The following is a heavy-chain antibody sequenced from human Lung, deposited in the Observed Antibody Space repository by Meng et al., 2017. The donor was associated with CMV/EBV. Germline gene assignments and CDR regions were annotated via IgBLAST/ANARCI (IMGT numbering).Heavy chain of an antibody. CDR1: GFTFSSYG. CDR2: IRYDGSNK. Sequence: GESLKISCAAAGFTFSSYGMHWVRQAPGKGLEWVAFIRYDGSNKYYADSVKGRFTISRDNSKNTLYLQMNSLRAEDTAVYYCARDHYDFWSGYYLYYYYGMDVWXQGTTVTVSS. D-gene: IGHD3-3*01. CDR3: ARDHYDFWSGYYLYYYYGMDV. J-gene: IGHJ6*02. V-gene: IGHV3-30*02.